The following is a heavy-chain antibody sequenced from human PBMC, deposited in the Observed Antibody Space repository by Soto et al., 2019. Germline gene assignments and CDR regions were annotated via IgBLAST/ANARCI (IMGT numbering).Heavy chain of an antibody. Sequence: ASVKVSCKASGYTFTSYYMHWVRQAPGQGLEWMGIINPSGGGTSYAQKFQGRVTMTRDTSTSTVYMELSSLRSEDTAVYYCARGVQQLLWFGEPDDAFGIWGQGTMVTVSS. CDR1: GYTFTSYY. CDR3: ARGVQQLLWFGEPDDAFGI. D-gene: IGHD3-10*01. J-gene: IGHJ3*02. V-gene: IGHV1-46*03. CDR2: INPSGGGT.